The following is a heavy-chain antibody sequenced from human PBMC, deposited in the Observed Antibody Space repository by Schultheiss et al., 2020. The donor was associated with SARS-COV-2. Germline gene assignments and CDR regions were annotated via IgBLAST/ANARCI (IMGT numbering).Heavy chain of an antibody. Sequence: GGSLRLSCAASGFTFSNAWMSWVRQAPGKGLEWVANIKQDGSEKFYVDSVKGRFTISRDNAKNSLYLQMDSLRAEDTAVYYCARNYYDSSYYLREPYYFDYWGQGTLVTVSS. CDR1: GFTFSNAW. V-gene: IGHV3-7*01. CDR3: ARNYYDSSYYLREPYYFDY. J-gene: IGHJ4*02. D-gene: IGHD3-22*01. CDR2: IKQDGSEK.